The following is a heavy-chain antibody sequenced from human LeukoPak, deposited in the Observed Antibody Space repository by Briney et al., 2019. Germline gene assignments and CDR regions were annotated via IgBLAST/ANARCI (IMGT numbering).Heavy chain of an antibody. D-gene: IGHD4-17*01. J-gene: IGHJ4*02. CDR2: INHSGST. CDR3: ARTFHGDGGDYCYFDY. Sequence: SETLSLTCAVYGGSFSGYYWSWIRQPPGKGLEWIGEINHSGSTNYNPSLKSRVTISVDTSKNQFSLKLSSVTAADTAVYYCARTFHGDGGDYCYFDYWGQGTLVTVSS. V-gene: IGHV4-34*01. CDR1: GGSFSGYY.